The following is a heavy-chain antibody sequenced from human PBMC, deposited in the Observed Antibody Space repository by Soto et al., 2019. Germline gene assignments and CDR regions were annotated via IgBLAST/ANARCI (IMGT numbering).Heavy chain of an antibody. J-gene: IGHJ6*02. Sequence: PSQTLSLTCAISGDSVPSNSAAWNWIRQSPSRGLEWLGRTYYRSKWYNDYAVSVKSRITINPDTSKNQFSLQLNSVTPEDTAVYYCARDRGLVLWFGELLDSNYGMDVWGQGTTVTVSS. CDR2: TYYRSKWYN. CDR1: GDSVPSNSAA. D-gene: IGHD3-10*01. V-gene: IGHV6-1*01. CDR3: ARDRGLVLWFGELLDSNYGMDV.